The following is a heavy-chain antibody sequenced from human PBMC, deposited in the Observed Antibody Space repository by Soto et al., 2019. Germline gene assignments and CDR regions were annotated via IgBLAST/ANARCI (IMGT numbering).Heavy chain of an antibody. Sequence: SETLSLTCTVSGGSISSSRYYWGWIRQPPGKGLEWIGSIYYSGSTYYNPSLKSRVTISVDTSKNQFSLKLSSVTAADTAVYYCARRGLAVAGLFDYWGQGTLVTVSS. CDR1: GGSISSSRYY. V-gene: IGHV4-39*01. D-gene: IGHD6-19*01. CDR2: IYYSGST. CDR3: ARRGLAVAGLFDY. J-gene: IGHJ4*02.